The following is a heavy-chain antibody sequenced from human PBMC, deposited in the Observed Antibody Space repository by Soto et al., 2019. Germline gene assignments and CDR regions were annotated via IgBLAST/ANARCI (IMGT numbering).Heavy chain of an antibody. V-gene: IGHV5-10-1*01. J-gene: IGHJ6*02. Sequence: PGESLNISCKGSGYSFTSYWISWVRQMPGKGLEWMGRIDPSDSYTNYSPSFQGHVTISADKSISTAYLQWSSLKASDTAMYYCARRIVPAAIHGYYYYGMDVWGQGTTVTVSS. CDR3: ARRIVPAAIHGYYYYGMDV. CDR1: GYSFTSYW. CDR2: IDPSDSYT. D-gene: IGHD2-2*02.